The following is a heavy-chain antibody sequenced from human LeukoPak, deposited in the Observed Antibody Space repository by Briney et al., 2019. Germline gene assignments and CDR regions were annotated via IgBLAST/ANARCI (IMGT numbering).Heavy chain of an antibody. D-gene: IGHD6-19*01. CDR3: AREPGIAVAGDFDY. Sequence: GASVKVSCKASGYTFTSYGISWVRQAPGQGLEWMGWISAYNGNTNYAQKLQGRVTMTTDTSTSTAYMELRSLRSDDTAVYYCAREPGIAVAGDFDYWGQGTLVTVSS. CDR1: GYTFTSYG. V-gene: IGHV1-18*01. CDR2: ISAYNGNT. J-gene: IGHJ4*02.